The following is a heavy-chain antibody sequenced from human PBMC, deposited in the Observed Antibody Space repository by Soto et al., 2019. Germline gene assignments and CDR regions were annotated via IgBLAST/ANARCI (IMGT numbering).Heavy chain of an antibody. CDR1: GGTFSSYA. CDR2: IFPIFGTA. CDR3: ASHTGSSPEGRYYYGMDV. J-gene: IGHJ6*02. D-gene: IGHD1-26*01. V-gene: IGHV1-69*12. Sequence: QVQRVQSGAEVKKPGSSVKVSCKASGGTFSSYAISWVRQAPGQGLEWMGGIFPIFGTADYAQTFQGRVTITADESTSTAYMELSSLRSEDTAVYYCASHTGSSPEGRYYYGMDVWGQGTTVTVSS.